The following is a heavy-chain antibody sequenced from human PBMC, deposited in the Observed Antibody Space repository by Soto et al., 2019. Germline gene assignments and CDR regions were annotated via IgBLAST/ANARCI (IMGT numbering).Heavy chain of an antibody. CDR2: ISGGGGST. J-gene: IGHJ4*02. Sequence: GGSLRLSCAASGFTFNSYAMSWVRQAPGKGLEWVSTISGGGGSTYYADSVKGRFTISRDNSKNTLYLQMNSLRAEDTAVYYCARVSLGGYYFDYWGQGTLVTVSS. V-gene: IGHV3-23*01. CDR3: ARVSLGGYYFDY. CDR1: GFTFNSYA. D-gene: IGHD3-16*01.